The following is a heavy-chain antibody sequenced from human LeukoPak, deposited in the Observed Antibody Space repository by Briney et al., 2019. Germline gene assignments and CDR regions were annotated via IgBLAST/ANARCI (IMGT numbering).Heavy chain of an antibody. V-gene: IGHV1-69*05. J-gene: IGHJ6*03. CDR2: IIPIFGTA. D-gene: IGHD4-11*01. CDR1: GDTFSSYA. Sequence: SVKLSCNSSGDTFSSYANSWVRHAPGQGLEWMGGIIPIFGTANYAQKLQGRVTINTDECTSSAYMELSSLRYEDTAVYYCARSSNAVTAYYYYYMDFWGKGTTVTVSS. CDR3: ARSSNAVTAYYYYYMDF.